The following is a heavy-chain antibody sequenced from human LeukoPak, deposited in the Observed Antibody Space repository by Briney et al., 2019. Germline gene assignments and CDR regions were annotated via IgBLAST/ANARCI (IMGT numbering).Heavy chain of an antibody. Sequence: PSETLSLTCAVYGGSFSGYYWSWIRQPPGKGLEWIGEINHSGSTNYNPSLKSRVTISVDTSKNQFSLKLSSVTAADTAVYYCARAGYTGTGYYFDYWGQGTLVTVSS. J-gene: IGHJ4*02. D-gene: IGHD4-17*01. CDR2: INHSGST. CDR1: GGSFSGYY. CDR3: ARAGYTGTGYYFDY. V-gene: IGHV4-34*01.